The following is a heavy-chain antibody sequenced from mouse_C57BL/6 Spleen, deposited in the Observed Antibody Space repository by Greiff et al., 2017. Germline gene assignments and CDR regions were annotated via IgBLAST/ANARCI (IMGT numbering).Heavy chain of an antibody. J-gene: IGHJ1*03. V-gene: IGHV1-22*01. Sequence: EVKLQESGPELVKPGASVKMSCKASGYTFTDYNMHWVKQSHGKSLEWIGYINPNNGGTSYNQKFKGKATLTVNKSSSTAYMELRSLTSEDSAVYYSARKRPLLRHFDVWGTGTTVTVSS. CDR1: GYTFTDYN. CDR3: ARKRPLLRHFDV. CDR2: INPNNGGT. D-gene: IGHD1-2*01.